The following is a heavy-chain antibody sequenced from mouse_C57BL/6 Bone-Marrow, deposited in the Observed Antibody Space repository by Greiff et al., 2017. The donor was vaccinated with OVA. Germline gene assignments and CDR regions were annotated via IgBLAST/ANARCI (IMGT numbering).Heavy chain of an antibody. CDR3: AREYYFGY. CDR1: GYTLTGYW. Sequence: QVQLQQSGAELMKPGASVKLSCKATGYTLTGYWIEWVKQRPGHGLEWIGELLPGSGSTNNNAKFKSKATLTVDTSSSTAYMQLSSRTSEYSAVYYCAREYYFGYWGQGTTLTVA. J-gene: IGHJ2*01. V-gene: IGHV1-9*01. CDR2: LLPGSGST.